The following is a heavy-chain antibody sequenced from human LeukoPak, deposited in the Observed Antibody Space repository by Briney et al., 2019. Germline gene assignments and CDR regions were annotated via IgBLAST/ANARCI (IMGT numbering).Heavy chain of an antibody. CDR1: GGSISSYY. V-gene: IGHV4-59*01. D-gene: IGHD5-18*01. CDR3: ARGYSYGLVYFDY. CDR2: IHYSGST. J-gene: IGHJ4*02. Sequence: PSETLFLNCTGSGGSISSYYWSWIRQPPGKGLDWMGCIHYSGSTNYNPSLKGRVTISVDTSKNQFSLKLSSVTAADTAVYYCARGYSYGLVYFDYWGQGTLVTVSS.